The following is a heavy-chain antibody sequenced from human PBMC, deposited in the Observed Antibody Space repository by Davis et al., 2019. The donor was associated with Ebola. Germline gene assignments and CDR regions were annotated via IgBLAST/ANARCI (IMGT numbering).Heavy chain of an antibody. D-gene: IGHD4-23*01. CDR2: IYTSGST. CDR1: GGSISSYY. J-gene: IGHJ6*02. Sequence: PGGSLRLSCTVSGGSISSYYWSWIRQPAGKGLEWIGRIYTSGSTNYNPSLKSRVTMSVDTSKNQFSLKLSSVTAADTAVYYCARDKPLDYGGYYYYGMDVWGQGTTVTVSS. CDR3: ARDKPLDYGGYYYYGMDV. V-gene: IGHV4-4*07.